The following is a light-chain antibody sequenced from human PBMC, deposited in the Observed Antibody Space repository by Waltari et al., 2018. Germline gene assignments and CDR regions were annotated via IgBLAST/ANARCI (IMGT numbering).Light chain of an antibody. Sequence: EIVLTQSPGTLSLSPGERATLSCRASQSVSSSYLAWYQQKPGQAPRLLIYGASSRATGIPDRFRGSGSGTDFTLTIRRLEPEDFAVYYCQQYGSSPPVTFGGGTKVEIK. CDR1: QSVSSSY. V-gene: IGKV3-20*01. J-gene: IGKJ4*01. CDR3: QQYGSSPPVT. CDR2: GAS.